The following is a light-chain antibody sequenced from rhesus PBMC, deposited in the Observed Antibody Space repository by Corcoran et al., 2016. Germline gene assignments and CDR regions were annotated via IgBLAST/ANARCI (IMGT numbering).Light chain of an antibody. Sequence: DIQMTQSPSSLSASVGDRVTITCRASQGISRWLAWYQQIPGKAPKLLIYKASSLQTGVPSRFSGSGSGTDFPLTISRLQPEDFATYYCQHYNSAPLTFGGGTKVETK. CDR3: QHYNSAPLT. V-gene: IGKV1-21*01. J-gene: IGKJ4*01. CDR1: QGISRW. CDR2: KAS.